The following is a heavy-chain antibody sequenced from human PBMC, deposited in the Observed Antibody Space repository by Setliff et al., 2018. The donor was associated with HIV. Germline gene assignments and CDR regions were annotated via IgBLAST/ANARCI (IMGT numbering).Heavy chain of an antibody. V-gene: IGHV4-4*07. D-gene: IGHD1-26*01. CDR3: MRGSGLTPGSYLGDY. J-gene: IGHJ4*02. CDR1: GGSISTYY. CDR2: IYRSGDT. Sequence: TLSLTCTVSGGSISTYYWSWIRQPAGKGLEWIGRIYRSGDTFYNPSLKSRVTLSMDTSQNQFSLRLNSVTAADTAVYYCMRGSGLTPGSYLGDYWGQGILVTVSS.